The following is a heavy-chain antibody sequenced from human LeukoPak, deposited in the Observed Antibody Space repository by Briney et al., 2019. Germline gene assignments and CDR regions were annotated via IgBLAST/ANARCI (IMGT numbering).Heavy chain of an antibody. CDR2: IYYSGST. CDR3: AIGADSSGWSISLDY. CDR1: GGSISSYY. Sequence: PSETLSLTCTVSGGSISSYYWSWIRQPPGKGLEWIGYIYYSGSTNYNPSLKSRVTISVDTSKNQFSLKLSSVTAADTAVYYCAIGADSSGWSISLDYWGQGTLVTVSS. J-gene: IGHJ4*02. D-gene: IGHD6-19*01. V-gene: IGHV4-59*01.